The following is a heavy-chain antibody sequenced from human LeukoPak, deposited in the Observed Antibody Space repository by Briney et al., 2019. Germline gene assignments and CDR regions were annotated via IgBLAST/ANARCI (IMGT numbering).Heavy chain of an antibody. CDR3: AKDPSSGWYSRSDY. CDR1: GFTFSSYG. CDR2: ISYDGSNK. J-gene: IGHJ4*02. V-gene: IGHV3-30*18. Sequence: GGSLRLSCAASGFTFSSYGMHWVRQAPGKGLEWVAVISYDGSNKYYADSVKGRFTISRDNSKNTLYLQMNSLRAEDTAVYYCAKDPSSGWYSRSDYWGQGTLVTVSS. D-gene: IGHD6-19*01.